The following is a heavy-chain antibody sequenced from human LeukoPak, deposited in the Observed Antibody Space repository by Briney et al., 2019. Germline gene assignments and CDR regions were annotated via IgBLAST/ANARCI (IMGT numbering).Heavy chain of an antibody. CDR1: GYTFTSYD. CDR2: MNPNSGNT. CDR3: ARGPDSSWDYYYYMDV. D-gene: IGHD1-14*01. Sequence: ASVKVSCKASGYTFTSYDINWVRQATGQGLEWMGWMNPNSGNTGYAQKFQGRVTITRNTSISTAYMELSSLRSEDTAVYYCARGPDSSWDYYYYMDVWGKGTTVTVSS. V-gene: IGHV1-8*03. J-gene: IGHJ6*03.